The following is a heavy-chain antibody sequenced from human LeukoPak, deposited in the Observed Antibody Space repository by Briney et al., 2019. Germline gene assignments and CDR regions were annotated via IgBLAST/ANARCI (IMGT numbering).Heavy chain of an antibody. CDR2: IYSGGST. V-gene: IGHV3-53*01. CDR3: ARDHAAAAAGHAFDI. J-gene: IGHJ3*02. CDR1: GFTVSSNY. Sequence: GSLRLSCAASGFTVSSNYMSWVRQAPGKGLEWVSVIYSGGSTYYADSVKGRITISRDNSKNTLYLQMNSLRAEDTAVYYCARDHAAAAAGHAFDIWGQGTMVTVSS. D-gene: IGHD6-13*01.